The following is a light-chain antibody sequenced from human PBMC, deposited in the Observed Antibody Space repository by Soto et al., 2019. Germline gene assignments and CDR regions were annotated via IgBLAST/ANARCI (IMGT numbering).Light chain of an antibody. V-gene: IGKV3-15*01. CDR1: QSVNRL. J-gene: IGKJ2*01. CDR3: QHYNFWPHS. Sequence: EIVLTQSPATLSLSPGERATLSCRASQSVNRLLAWYQQKPGQAPRLLIYRASIRATGVPARFSGSGSGTEFTLTISGLQSEDVSIYFCQHYNFWPHSFGQGTKV. CDR2: RAS.